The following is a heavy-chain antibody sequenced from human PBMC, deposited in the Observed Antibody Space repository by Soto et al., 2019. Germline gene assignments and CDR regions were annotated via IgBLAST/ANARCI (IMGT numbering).Heavy chain of an antibody. V-gene: IGHV3-7*05. CDR3: ARGDFYRGDL. J-gene: IGHJ5*02. Sequence: EVQLVESGGGLVQPGGSLRLSCVASGFTFRSYWRSWVRQAPGKGLEWVANINEDESEKNYVSSVKGRFTISRDNAKNSLYLQMNSLSAEDSAMYFCARGDFYRGDLWGQGTLVTVSP. D-gene: IGHD3-3*01. CDR1: GFTFRSYW. CDR2: INEDESEK.